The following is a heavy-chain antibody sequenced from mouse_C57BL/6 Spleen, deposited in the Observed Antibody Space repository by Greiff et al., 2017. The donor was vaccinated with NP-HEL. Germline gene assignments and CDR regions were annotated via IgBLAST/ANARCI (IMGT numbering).Heavy chain of an antibody. CDR3: TRGDYITTVGYFDV. D-gene: IGHD1-1*01. Sequence: EVMLVESGGGLVQPGGSMKLSCAASGFTFSDAWMDWVRQSPEKGLEWVAEIRNKANNHATYYAESVKGRFTISRDDSKSSVYLQMNSLIAEDTGIYYCTRGDYITTVGYFDVWGTGTTVTVSS. CDR2: IRNKANNHAT. J-gene: IGHJ1*03. CDR1: GFTFSDAW. V-gene: IGHV6-6*01.